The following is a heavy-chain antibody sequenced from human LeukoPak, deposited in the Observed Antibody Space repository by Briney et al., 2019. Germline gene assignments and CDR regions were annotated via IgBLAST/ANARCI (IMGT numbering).Heavy chain of an antibody. CDR3: ARDRYGDHTYFDY. J-gene: IGHJ4*02. CDR1: GGSISSGGYS. Sequence: SQTLSLTCAVSGGSISSGGYSWGWIRQPPGKGLEWIGYIYHSGSTYYNPSLKSRVTISVDRSKNQFSLKLNSVTAADTVVYYCARDRYGDHTYFDYWGQGTLVTVSS. CDR2: IYHSGST. V-gene: IGHV4-30-2*01. D-gene: IGHD4-17*01.